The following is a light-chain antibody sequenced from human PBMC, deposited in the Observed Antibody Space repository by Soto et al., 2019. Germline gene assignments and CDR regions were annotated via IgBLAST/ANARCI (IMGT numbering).Light chain of an antibody. J-gene: IGLJ2*01. CDR3: GSYGGSNNVV. V-gene: IGLV2-8*01. Sequence: QSVLPQPPSASGSPGQSVTISCTGTSSDVGGYKYVSWYQQHPGKDPQLMIFEVSKRPSGVPDRFSGSKSGNTASLTVSGLQAEAEADDYFGSYGGSNNVVFGGGTKSTV. CDR2: EVS. CDR1: SSDVGGYKY.